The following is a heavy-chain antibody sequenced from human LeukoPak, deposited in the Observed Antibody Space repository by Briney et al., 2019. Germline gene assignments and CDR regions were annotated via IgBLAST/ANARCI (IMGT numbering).Heavy chain of an antibody. Sequence: GASVKVSCKASGYTFTGYYMHWVRQAPGQGLEWMGWINPNSGGTNYAQKFQGRVTMTRDTSISTAYMELSRLRPDDTAVYYCARDARYASWPIDYWGQGTLVTVSS. CDR1: GYTFTGYY. CDR3: ARDARYASWPIDY. J-gene: IGHJ4*02. D-gene: IGHD2-2*01. CDR2: INPNSGGT. V-gene: IGHV1-2*02.